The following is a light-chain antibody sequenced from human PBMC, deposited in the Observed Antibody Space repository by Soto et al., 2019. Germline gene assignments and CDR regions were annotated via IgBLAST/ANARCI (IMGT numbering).Light chain of an antibody. J-gene: IGLJ2*01. V-gene: IGLV2-14*01. CDR2: EVD. CDR3: SSFTRSRTII. Sequence: QSALTQPASVSGSPGQSITIPCTGSNDDIGLYNYVSWYQHHPGKAPKLMIYEVDNRPSGVSNRFSASKSGDTAALTISGLHTEDEYDYYCSSFTRSRTIIFGGGTKLTVL. CDR1: NDDIGLYNY.